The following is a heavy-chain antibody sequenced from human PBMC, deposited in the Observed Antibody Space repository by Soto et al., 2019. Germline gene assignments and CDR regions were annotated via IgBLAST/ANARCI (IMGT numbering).Heavy chain of an antibody. CDR3: VRVGFNSHSDFDY. Sequence: TVRVSCKASGYTFNSYYIHWVRQAPGQGLEWMGWINPNSDVTGYAQSFQDRVTMTSDMSITTAYMELTRLRSDDTAVYYCVRVGFNSHSDFDYWGQGTLITVSS. CDR1: GYTFNSYY. V-gene: IGHV1-2*02. J-gene: IGHJ4*02. D-gene: IGHD2-21*01. CDR2: INPNSDVT.